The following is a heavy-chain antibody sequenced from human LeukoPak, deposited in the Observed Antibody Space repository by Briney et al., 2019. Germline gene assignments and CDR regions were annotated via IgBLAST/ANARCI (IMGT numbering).Heavy chain of an antibody. V-gene: IGHV1-69*13. CDR3: ARTYCSGGSCYANNWFDP. CDR2: IIPIFGTA. Sequence: GASVKVSCKASGGTFSSYAISWVRQAPGQGLEWMGGIIPIFGTANYAQKFQGRVTITADESTSTAYMELSSLRSEDTAVYYCARTYCSGGSCYANNWFDPWGQGTLVTVSS. J-gene: IGHJ5*02. CDR1: GGTFSSYA. D-gene: IGHD2-15*01.